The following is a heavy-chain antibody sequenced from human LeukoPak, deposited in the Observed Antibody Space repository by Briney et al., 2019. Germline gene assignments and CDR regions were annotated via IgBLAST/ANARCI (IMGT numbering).Heavy chain of an antibody. CDR3: ARVLRGIAAAGTRWFDP. D-gene: IGHD6-13*01. V-gene: IGHV1-2*02. J-gene: IGHJ5*02. CDR2: INPNSGGT. CDR1: GYTSTGYY. Sequence: GASVKVSCKASGYTSTGYYMHWVRQAPGQGLEWMGWINPNSGGTNYAQKFQGRVTMTRDTSISTAYMELSRLRPDDTAVYYCARVLRGIAAAGTRWFDPWGQGTLVTVSS.